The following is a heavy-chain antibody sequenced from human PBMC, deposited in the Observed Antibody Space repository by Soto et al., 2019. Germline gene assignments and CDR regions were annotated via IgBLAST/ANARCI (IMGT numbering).Heavy chain of an antibody. CDR1: GVSISSYY. Sequence: SETLCLTCPLAGVSISSYYLSWIRQPPGKGLEWIGYIYYSGSTNYNPSLKSRVTISVDTSKNQFSLKLSSVTAADTAVYYCAGADDYGDYDYWGQGTLVTVSS. J-gene: IGHJ4*02. CDR2: IYYSGST. D-gene: IGHD4-17*01. CDR3: AGADDYGDYDY. V-gene: IGHV4-59*08.